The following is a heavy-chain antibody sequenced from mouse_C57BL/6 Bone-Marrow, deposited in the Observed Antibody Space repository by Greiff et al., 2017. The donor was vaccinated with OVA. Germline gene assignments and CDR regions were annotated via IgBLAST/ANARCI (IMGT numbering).Heavy chain of an antibody. CDR3: AGGGLLPFAY. CDR2: IHPNSGST. V-gene: IGHV1-64*01. Sequence: QVQLQQPGAELVKPGASVKLSCKASGYTFTSYWMHWVKQRPGQGLEWIGMIHPNSGSTNYNEKFKSKATLTVDKSSSTAYMQLSSLTSEDSAVYYCAGGGLLPFAYWGQGTLVTVSA. D-gene: IGHD2-3*01. CDR1: GYTFTSYW. J-gene: IGHJ3*01.